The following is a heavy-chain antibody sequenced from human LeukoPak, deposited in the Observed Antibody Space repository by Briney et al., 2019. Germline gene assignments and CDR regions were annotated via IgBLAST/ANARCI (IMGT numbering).Heavy chain of an antibody. D-gene: IGHD3-10*01. Sequence: PGGSLRLSCAASGFTVSNAWMSWVRQPPGKGLEWIGEIYHSGSTNYNPSLKSRVTISADKSKNQFSLKLTYVTAADTAVYYCARDRVGVRAFDYWGQGTLVTVSS. CDR3: ARDRVGVRAFDY. J-gene: IGHJ4*02. CDR1: GFTVSNAW. V-gene: IGHV4-4*02. CDR2: IYHSGST.